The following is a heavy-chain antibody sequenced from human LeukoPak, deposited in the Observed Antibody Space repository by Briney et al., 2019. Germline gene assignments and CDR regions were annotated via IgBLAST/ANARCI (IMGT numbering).Heavy chain of an antibody. CDR1: GFTFSSYA. D-gene: IGHD6-13*01. J-gene: IGHJ4*02. Sequence: PGGSLRLSCSASGFTFSSYAMHWVRQAPGKGLDYVSAISSNGGSTYYADPVKGRFTISRDNSKNTLYLQMSSLRAEDTAVYYCVKDRVSISSSGYFDYWGQGTLVTVSS. CDR3: VKDRVSISSSGYFDY. CDR2: ISSNGGST. V-gene: IGHV3-64D*06.